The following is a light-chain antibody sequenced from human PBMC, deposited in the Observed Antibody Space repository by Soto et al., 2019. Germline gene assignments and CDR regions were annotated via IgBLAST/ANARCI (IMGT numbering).Light chain of an antibody. Sequence: EIVLTQSPATLSVSPGERATLSCRASESVSSNLARYHQKPGQAPRLLIYGASTRATGIPARFSGSGSGTAFTLTTSSLRSADFAADYCQQYNNWPAWTFGQGAKVEIK. V-gene: IGKV3-15*01. J-gene: IGKJ1*01. CDR3: QQYNNWPAWT. CDR2: GAS. CDR1: ESVSSN.